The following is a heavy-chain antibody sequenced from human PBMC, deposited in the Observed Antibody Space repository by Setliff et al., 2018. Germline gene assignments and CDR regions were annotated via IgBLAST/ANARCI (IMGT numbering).Heavy chain of an antibody. CDR1: GFTFSTYA. CDR2: ISSSSGLI. D-gene: IGHD6-19*01. Sequence: PGGSLRLSCAASGFTFSTYAMNWLRQAPGKGLEWVSYISSSSGLIYYADSVKGRFTISRDEAKNSLYLQMNSLRTEDTAVYYCARSAVAVPGQFYFDNWGPGTLVTVSS. V-gene: IGHV3-48*01. CDR3: ARSAVAVPGQFYFDN. J-gene: IGHJ4*02.